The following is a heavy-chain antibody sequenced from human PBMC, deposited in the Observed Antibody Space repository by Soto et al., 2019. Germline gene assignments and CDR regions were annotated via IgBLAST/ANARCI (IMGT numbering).Heavy chain of an antibody. CDR3: VRVTPGTLDS. D-gene: IGHD1-1*01. J-gene: IGHJ4*02. Sequence: PGGSLRLSCAGSGFIFSDFGMTWVRQAPGKGLEWASYISISGSTVYYADSVKGRFTISRDNAKNSLYLQMNSLRDEDSAGLVFVRVTPGTLDSWGQGILLTVSS. V-gene: IGHV3-48*02. CDR2: ISISGSTV. CDR1: GFIFSDFG.